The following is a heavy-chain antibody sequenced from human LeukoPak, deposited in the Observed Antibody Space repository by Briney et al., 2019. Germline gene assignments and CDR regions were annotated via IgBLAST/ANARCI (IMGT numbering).Heavy chain of an antibody. V-gene: IGHV3-23*01. CDR1: GFTFNNYA. J-gene: IGHJ4*02. CDR3: ARVTVAYYFDY. CDR2: ISGNGGST. Sequence: GGSLRLSCAASGFTFNNYAMNWVRQAPGKGLEWVSAISGNGGSTYYPDSVKGRFTISRDNPKNTLYLQMNSLRAEDTAVYYCARVTVAYYFDYWGQGTLVTVSS. D-gene: IGHD4-23*01.